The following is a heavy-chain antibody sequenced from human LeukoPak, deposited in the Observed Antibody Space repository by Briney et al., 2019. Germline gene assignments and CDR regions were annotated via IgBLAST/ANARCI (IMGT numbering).Heavy chain of an antibody. CDR3: ANEAYCSVGRFSVQRVAS. V-gene: IGHV1-2*02. D-gene: IGHD2-15*01. CDR1: GYTFTAYY. Sequence: ASVKVSCKASGYTFTAYYMHWVRQAPGQGLEWMGWIDSKNGDTKYAQKFQSRLTITRDTSIGIAYMELRSLTSDDTAVYYCANEAYCSVGRFSVQRVASWGQGTPVTVSS. J-gene: IGHJ5*02. CDR2: IDSKNGDT.